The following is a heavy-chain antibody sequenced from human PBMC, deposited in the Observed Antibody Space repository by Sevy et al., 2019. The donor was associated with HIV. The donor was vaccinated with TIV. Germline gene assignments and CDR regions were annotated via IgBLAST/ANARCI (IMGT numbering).Heavy chain of an antibody. CDR2: IKQDGSEK. D-gene: IGHD1-26*01. V-gene: IGHV3-7*01. CDR3: ARVEGATVPDY. J-gene: IGHJ4*02. Sequence: GESLKISCAASGFTFSSFFMSWVRQAPGKGLEWVANIKQDGSEKYYVDSVKGRFTISRDNAKNSLYLQMNSLRAEDTAVYYCARVEGATVPDYWGQGTLVTVSS. CDR1: GFTFSSFF.